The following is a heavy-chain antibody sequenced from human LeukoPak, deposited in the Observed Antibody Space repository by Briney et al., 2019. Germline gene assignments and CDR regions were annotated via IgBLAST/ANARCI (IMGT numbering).Heavy chain of an antibody. Sequence: KSSQTLSLTCAVSGGSISSGGYSWRWIRQPPGKGLEWIGYIYHSGSTYYNPSLKSRVTISVDRSKNQFSLKLSSVTAADTAVYYCARGRSSSVFDYWGQGTLVTVSS. J-gene: IGHJ4*02. D-gene: IGHD6-6*01. CDR1: GGSISSGGYS. CDR2: IYHSGST. CDR3: ARGRSSSVFDY. V-gene: IGHV4-30-2*01.